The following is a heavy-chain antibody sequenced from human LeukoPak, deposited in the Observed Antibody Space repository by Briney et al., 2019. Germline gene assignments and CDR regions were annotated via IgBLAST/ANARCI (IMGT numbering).Heavy chain of an antibody. D-gene: IGHD1-26*01. CDR3: ARHRGSWSYYFDY. CDR1: GGSISSGGYS. Sequence: PSETLSLTCAVSGGSISSGGYSWSWIRQPPGKGLEWIGYIYYSGSTNYNPSLKSRVTISVDTSKNQFSLKLSPVTAADTAVYYCARHRGSWSYYFDYWGQGTLVTVSS. CDR2: IYYSGST. J-gene: IGHJ4*02. V-gene: IGHV4-61*08.